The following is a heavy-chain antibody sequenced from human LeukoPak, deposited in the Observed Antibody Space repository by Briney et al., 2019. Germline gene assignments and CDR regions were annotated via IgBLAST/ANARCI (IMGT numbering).Heavy chain of an antibody. Sequence: QPGGSLRLSCAASGFTFSSYWMSWVRQAPGKGLEWVANIEQDGSEKYYVDSVKGRFTISRDNAKNSLYLQMNSLRAEDTAVYYCARGPYYYGWGSYRLEYFQHWGQGTLVTVSS. CDR3: ARGPYYYGWGSYRLEYFQH. J-gene: IGHJ1*01. D-gene: IGHD3-16*02. CDR1: GFTFSSYW. V-gene: IGHV3-7*01. CDR2: IEQDGSEK.